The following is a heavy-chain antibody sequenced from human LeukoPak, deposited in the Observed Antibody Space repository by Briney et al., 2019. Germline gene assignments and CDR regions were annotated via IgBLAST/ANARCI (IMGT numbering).Heavy chain of an antibody. D-gene: IGHD2-15*01. V-gene: IGHV3-30*18. CDR2: ISYDGSNK. Sequence: GGSLRLSCAASGFSFSSYGMHWVRQAPGKGLEWVAVISYDGSNKYYADSVKGRFTISRDNSKNTLYLQMNSLRAEDTAVYYCAKANCSGGSCSYFDYWGQGTLVTVSS. CDR1: GFSFSSYG. J-gene: IGHJ4*02. CDR3: AKANCSGGSCSYFDY.